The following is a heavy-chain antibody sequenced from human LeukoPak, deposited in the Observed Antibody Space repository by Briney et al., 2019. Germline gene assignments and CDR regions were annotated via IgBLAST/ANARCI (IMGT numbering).Heavy chain of an antibody. J-gene: IGHJ4*02. V-gene: IGHV1-69*05. D-gene: IGHD5-24*01. CDR3: AREGTPEMATISSFDY. CDR2: IIPIFGTA. CDR1: GGTFTSYA. Sequence: SVKVSCKASGGTFTSYAISWVRQAPGQGLEWMGGIIPIFGTANYAQKFQGRVTITTDESTSTAYMELSSLRSEDTAVYYCAREGTPEMATISSFDYWGQGTLVTVSS.